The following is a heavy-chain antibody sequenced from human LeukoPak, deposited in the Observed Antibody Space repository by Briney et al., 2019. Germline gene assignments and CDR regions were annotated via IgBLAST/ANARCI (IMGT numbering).Heavy chain of an antibody. Sequence: GASVKVSCKASGYTFTSYYMHWVRQAPGQGLEWVGIINPSGGSTSYAQKFQGRVTMTRDTSTSTVYMELSSLRSAGTAVYYCARDYGGNSAFDYWGQGTLVTVSS. CDR2: INPSGGST. CDR3: ARDYGGNSAFDY. CDR1: GYTFTSYY. V-gene: IGHV1-46*01. D-gene: IGHD4-23*01. J-gene: IGHJ4*02.